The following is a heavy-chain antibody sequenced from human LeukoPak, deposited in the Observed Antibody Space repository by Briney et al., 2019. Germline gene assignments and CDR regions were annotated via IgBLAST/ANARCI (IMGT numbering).Heavy chain of an antibody. CDR3: ARERIVGASSAFDY. D-gene: IGHD1-26*01. J-gene: IGHJ4*02. V-gene: IGHV1-2*04. CDR2: INPNSGGT. CDR1: GYTFTGYY. Sequence: ASVKVSCKASGYTFTGYYMRWVRQAPGQGLEWMGWINPNSGGTNYAQKFQGWVTMTRDTSISTAYMELSRLRSDDTAVYYCARERIVGASSAFDYWGQGTLVTVSS.